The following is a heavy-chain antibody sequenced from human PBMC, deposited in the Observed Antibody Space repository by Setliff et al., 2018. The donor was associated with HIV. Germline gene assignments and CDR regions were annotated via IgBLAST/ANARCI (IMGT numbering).Heavy chain of an antibody. CDR3: ARLRMQLWPQIYYYYMDV. D-gene: IGHD5-18*01. Sequence: TLSLTCTVSGGSISSGGYYWSWIRQHPGMGLEWIGYIYYSGSTYFNPSLKSRVTISVDTSKNHFSLKLNSVTAADTAVYYCARLRMQLWPQIYYYYMDVWGTGTTVTVSS. V-gene: IGHV4-31*03. J-gene: IGHJ6*03. CDR1: GGSISSGGYY. CDR2: IYYSGST.